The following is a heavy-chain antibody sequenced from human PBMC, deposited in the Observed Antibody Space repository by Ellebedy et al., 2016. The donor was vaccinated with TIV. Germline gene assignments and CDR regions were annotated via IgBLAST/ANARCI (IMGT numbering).Heavy chain of an antibody. Sequence: ASVKVSCKASGYTFTSYYINWVRQATGQGLEWMGWMNTNSGNTGYAQKFQGRVTMTRNTSISTAYMELSSLRSEDTAVYYCARGDTIFGVVIIGGELDYWGQGTLVTVSS. J-gene: IGHJ4*02. CDR1: GYTFTSYY. D-gene: IGHD3-3*01. CDR2: MNTNSGNT. CDR3: ARGDTIFGVVIIGGELDY. V-gene: IGHV1-8*01.